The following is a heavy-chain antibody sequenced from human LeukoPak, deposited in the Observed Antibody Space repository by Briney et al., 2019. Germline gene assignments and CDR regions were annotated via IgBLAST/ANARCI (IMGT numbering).Heavy chain of an antibody. CDR1: GFTFSSYE. Sequence: AGGSLRLSCAASGFTFSSYEMNWVRQAPGRGLEWVSYISSSGSTIYYADSVKGRFTISRDNAKNSLYLQMNSLRAEDTAVYYCARNFYYYGSGSLHPWGQGTLVTVSS. V-gene: IGHV3-48*03. D-gene: IGHD3-10*01. CDR2: ISSSGSTI. CDR3: ARNFYYYGSGSLHP. J-gene: IGHJ5*02.